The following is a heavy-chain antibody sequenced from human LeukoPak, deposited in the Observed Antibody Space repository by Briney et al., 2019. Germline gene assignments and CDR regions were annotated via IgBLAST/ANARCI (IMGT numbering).Heavy chain of an antibody. CDR2: INNSSNSI. J-gene: IGHJ4*02. CDR1: GFTFSSYS. Sequence: QPGGSLRLSCVASGFTFSSYSMNWVRQAPGKGLEWISYINNSSNSIYNADSVKGRFTISRDNAKNSVYLQMDSLRAEDTAVYYCARGVQEGFLEWVGDYWGQGAMVTVSS. CDR3: ARGVQEGFLEWVGDY. D-gene: IGHD3-3*01. V-gene: IGHV3-48*01.